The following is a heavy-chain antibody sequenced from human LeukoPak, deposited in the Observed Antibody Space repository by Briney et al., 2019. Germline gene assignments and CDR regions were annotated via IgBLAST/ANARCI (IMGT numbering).Heavy chain of an antibody. D-gene: IGHD1-26*01. CDR2: IWYDGSNK. J-gene: IGHJ4*02. CDR1: GFTFSSYG. V-gene: IGHV3-33*06. CDR3: AKVKWGGAKGHFDY. Sequence: GGSLRLSCAASGFTFSSYGMHWVRQAPGKGLEWVAVIWYDGSNKYYADSVKGRFTISRDNSKNTLYLQMNSLRAEDTAVYYCAKVKWGGAKGHFDYWGQGTLVTVSS.